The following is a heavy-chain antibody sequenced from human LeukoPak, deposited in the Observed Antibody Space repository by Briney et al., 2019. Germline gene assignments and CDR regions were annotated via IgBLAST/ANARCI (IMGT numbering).Heavy chain of an antibody. D-gene: IGHD2-2*03. Sequence: SETLSLTCAVYGGSFSGYYWSWIRQPPGKGLEWIGEINHSGSTNYNPSLKSRVTISVDTSKNQFSLKLSSVTAADTVVYYCARDPYLDIVVVPAAIYYGMDVWGQGTTVTVSS. J-gene: IGHJ6*02. CDR3: ARDPYLDIVVVPAAIYYGMDV. V-gene: IGHV4-34*01. CDR1: GGSFSGYY. CDR2: INHSGST.